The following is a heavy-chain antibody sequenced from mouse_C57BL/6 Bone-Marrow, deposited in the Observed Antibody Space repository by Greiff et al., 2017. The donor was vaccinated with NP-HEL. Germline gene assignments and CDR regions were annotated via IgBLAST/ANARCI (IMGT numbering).Heavy chain of an antibody. V-gene: IGHV1-7*01. D-gene: IGHD1-1*01. CDR1: GYTFTSYW. J-gene: IGHJ2*01. CDR3: ARTEEDFDISFIKGY. Sequence: VQLQQSGAELAKPGASVKLSCKASGYTFTSYWLHWVKQRPGQGLEWIGYINPCSGYTKYNQKFKDKATLTADKSSSTAYMQLSSLTYEYSAVYYCARTEEDFDISFIKGYWGQGTTLTVSS. CDR2: INPCSGYT.